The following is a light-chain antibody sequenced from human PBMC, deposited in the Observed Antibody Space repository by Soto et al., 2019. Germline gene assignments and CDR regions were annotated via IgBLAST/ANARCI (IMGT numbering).Light chain of an antibody. V-gene: IGKV1-8*01. Sequence: AIRMTQSPSSLSASTGDRVTITCRASQGTSSYLAWYQQRPGKAPKLLIYDASSLESGVPSRFSGSGSGTEFTLTINSLQPDDFATYYCQQYHIYSGTFGQGTKVDIK. CDR1: QGTSSY. CDR3: QQYHIYSGT. J-gene: IGKJ1*01. CDR2: DAS.